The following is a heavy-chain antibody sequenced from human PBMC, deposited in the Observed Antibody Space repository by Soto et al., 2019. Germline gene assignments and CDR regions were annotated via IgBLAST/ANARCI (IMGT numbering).Heavy chain of an antibody. CDR1: GFSLSSTRVA. Sequence: QITLKESGPTLVKPTQNLTLTCTFSGFSLSSTRVAVGWIRQPPGKALEWLALIYWDDDKRYSPFLKSRLTITKDTSKIQVVLTMTNMDPVDTATYYCAHSVVAGLGYYFDYWGQGTLGTVSS. D-gene: IGHD6-19*01. V-gene: IGHV2-5*02. CDR2: IYWDDDK. J-gene: IGHJ4*02. CDR3: AHSVVAGLGYYFDY.